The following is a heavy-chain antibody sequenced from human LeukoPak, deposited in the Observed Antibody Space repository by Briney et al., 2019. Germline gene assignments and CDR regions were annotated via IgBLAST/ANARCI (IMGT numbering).Heavy chain of an antibody. V-gene: IGHV4-59*01. J-gene: IGHJ3*02. Sequence: SETLSLTCTVSGGSISSYYWSWIRQSPGKGLEWIGYIYYSGSTNYNPSLKSRVTMSVDTSKNQFSLKLSSVTAADTALYYCATSTCYYGSGNYYSYAFDIWGQGTMVTVSS. CDR3: ATSTCYYGSGNYYSYAFDI. CDR1: GGSISSYY. D-gene: IGHD3-10*01. CDR2: IYYSGST.